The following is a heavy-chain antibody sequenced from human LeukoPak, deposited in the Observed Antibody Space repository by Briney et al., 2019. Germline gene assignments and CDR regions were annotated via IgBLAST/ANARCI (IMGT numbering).Heavy chain of an antibody. CDR3: ARTDMVRGVYYFGY. CDR2: ISSSSSYI. J-gene: IGHJ4*02. CDR1: GFTFSSYS. Sequence: TGGSLKLSCAASGFTFSSYSMNWARQAPGKGLEWVSSISSSSSYIYYADSVKGRFTISRDNAKNSLYLQMNSLRAEDTAVYYCARTDMVRGVYYFGYWGQGTLVTVSS. D-gene: IGHD3-10*01. V-gene: IGHV3-21*01.